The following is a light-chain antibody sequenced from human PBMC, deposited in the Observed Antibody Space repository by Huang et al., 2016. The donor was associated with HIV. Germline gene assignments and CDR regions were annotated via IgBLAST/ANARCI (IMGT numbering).Light chain of an antibody. CDR3: QQYNTWPWT. CDR2: GAS. V-gene: IGKV3-15*01. CDR1: QTVSKD. Sequence: EMVLTQSPVTLSVSPGERATLSCRASQTVSKDLAWYQQRPAQAPRLLIYGASPRATGIPARFTGSGSGTEFTLTINSLQSEDFAVYYCQQYNTWPWTFGQGTKVEI. J-gene: IGKJ1*01.